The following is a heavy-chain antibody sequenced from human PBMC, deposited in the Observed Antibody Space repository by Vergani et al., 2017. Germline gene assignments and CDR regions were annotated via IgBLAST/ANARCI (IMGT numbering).Heavy chain of an antibody. CDR3: TRDLEYSSSPPFDY. J-gene: IGHJ4*02. D-gene: IGHD6-6*01. Sequence: EVQLLESGGGLVQPGGSLRLSCAASGFTFSSYAMSWVRQAPGKGLEWVSAISGSGGSTYYADSVKGRFTISRDNSKNTLYLQMNSLRAEDTAVYYCTRDLEYSSSPPFDYWGQGTLVTVSS. V-gene: IGHV3-23*01. CDR2: ISGSGGST. CDR1: GFTFSSYA.